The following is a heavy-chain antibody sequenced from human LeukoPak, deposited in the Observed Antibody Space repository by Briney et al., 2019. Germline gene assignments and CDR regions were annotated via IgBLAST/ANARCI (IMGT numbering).Heavy chain of an antibody. J-gene: IGHJ3*02. CDR3: ARDGLVEGAFDI. V-gene: IGHV4-59*11. CDR2: IYYSGST. CDR1: GGSISSHY. Sequence: SETLSLTCTVSGGSISSHYWSWIRQPPGKGLEWIGYIYYSGSTNYNPSLKSRVTISVDTSKNQFSLKLSSVTAADTALYYCARDGLVEGAFDIWGQGTMVTVSS. D-gene: IGHD2-2*03.